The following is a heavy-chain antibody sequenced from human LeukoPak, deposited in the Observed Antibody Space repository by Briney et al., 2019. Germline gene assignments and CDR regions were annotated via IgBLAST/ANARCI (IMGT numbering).Heavy chain of an antibody. Sequence: GGSLRLSRAASGFTFSDSFMHWVRQASGKGLEWVGHIRNKANRYATAYAASVKGRFTISRDDSRNTAYLQMNSLKTDDTALYYCSKSAQYNCVPADGWGQGTLVTVSS. J-gene: IGHJ4*02. CDR1: GFTFSDSF. CDR2: IRNKANRYAT. V-gene: IGHV3-73*01. CDR3: SKSAQYNCVPADG. D-gene: IGHD1-1*01.